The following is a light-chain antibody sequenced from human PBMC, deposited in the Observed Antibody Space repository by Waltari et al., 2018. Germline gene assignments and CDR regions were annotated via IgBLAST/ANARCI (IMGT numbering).Light chain of an antibody. CDR3: QHYYDNPFT. CDR2: DAS. Sequence: IQMTQSPSALSASVGDRVTISCRASQNIYRNLAWYQQKPGKAPKLLIFDASTLESGIPSRFSGTGSGTDFTLTIRGLQPEDSARYYCQHYYDNPFTFGPGTKLDIK. J-gene: IGKJ3*01. CDR1: QNIYRN. V-gene: IGKV1D-13*01.